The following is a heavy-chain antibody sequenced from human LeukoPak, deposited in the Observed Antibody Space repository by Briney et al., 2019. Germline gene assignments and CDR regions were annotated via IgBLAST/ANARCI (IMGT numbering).Heavy chain of an antibody. D-gene: IGHD1-20*01. V-gene: IGHV1-69*05. CDR3: AMSGGYIWNDGCFFGYFDY. Sequence: SVKVSCKASGGTFSSYAISWVRQAPGQGLEWMGGIIPIFGTANYAQKFQGRVTTTTDESTSTAYMALSSLRSRDTAVYYCAMSGGYIWNDGCFFGYFDYWGQGTLVTVSS. CDR2: IIPIFGTA. CDR1: GGTFSSYA. J-gene: IGHJ4*02.